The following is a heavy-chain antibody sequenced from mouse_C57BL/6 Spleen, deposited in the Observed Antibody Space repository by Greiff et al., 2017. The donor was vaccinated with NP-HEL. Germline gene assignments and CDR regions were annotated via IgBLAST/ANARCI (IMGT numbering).Heavy chain of an antibody. Sequence: EVQRVESGGGLVKPGGSLKLSCAASGFTFSSYAMSWVRQTPEKRLEWVATISDGGSYTHYPDNVKGRFTISRDNAKNNLYLQMSHLKSEDTAMYYCAREGFITTVVEGYFDVWGTGTTVTVSS. V-gene: IGHV5-4*01. CDR1: GFTFSSYA. D-gene: IGHD1-1*01. CDR2: ISDGGSYT. CDR3: AREGFITTVVEGYFDV. J-gene: IGHJ1*03.